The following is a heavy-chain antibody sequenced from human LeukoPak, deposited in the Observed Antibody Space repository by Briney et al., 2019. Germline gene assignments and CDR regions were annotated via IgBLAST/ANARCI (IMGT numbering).Heavy chain of an antibody. CDR3: ASEGSGWYYFDY. J-gene: IGHJ4*02. CDR2: ISYDGSNK. V-gene: IGHV3-30-3*01. D-gene: IGHD6-19*01. CDR1: GFTFSSYA. Sequence: GGSLRLSCAASGFTFSSYAMSWVRQAPGKGLEWVAVISYDGSNKYYADSVKGRFTISRDNSKNTLYLQMNSLRAEDTAVYYCASEGSGWYYFDYWGQGTLVTVSS.